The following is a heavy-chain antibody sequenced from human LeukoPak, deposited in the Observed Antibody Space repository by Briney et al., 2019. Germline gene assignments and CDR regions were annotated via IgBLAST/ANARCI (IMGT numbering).Heavy chain of an antibody. Sequence: SETLSLTCTVSGGSISSYYLSWIRQPPGKGLEWIGYIYYSGSTNYNPSLKSRVTISVDTSKNQFSLKLSSVTAADTAVYYCAREVNYYDSSGYYYAYDYWGQGTLVTVSS. V-gene: IGHV4-59*01. J-gene: IGHJ4*02. CDR3: AREVNYYDSSGYYYAYDY. CDR1: GGSISSYY. CDR2: IYYSGST. D-gene: IGHD3-22*01.